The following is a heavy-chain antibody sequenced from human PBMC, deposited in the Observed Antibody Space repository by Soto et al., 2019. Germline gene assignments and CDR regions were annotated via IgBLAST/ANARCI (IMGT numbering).Heavy chain of an antibody. D-gene: IGHD6-19*01. CDR2: INPNSGGT. CDR1: GYTFTGYY. J-gene: IGHJ4*02. V-gene: IGHV1-2*04. CDR3: ASLYSSGWSVGFDY. Sequence: ASVKGSCKASGYTFTGYYMHWVRQAPGQGLEWMGWINPNSGGTNYAQKFQGWVTMTRDTSISTAYMELSSLGSKDTAVYYCASLYSSGWSVGFDYWGQGTLVTVSS.